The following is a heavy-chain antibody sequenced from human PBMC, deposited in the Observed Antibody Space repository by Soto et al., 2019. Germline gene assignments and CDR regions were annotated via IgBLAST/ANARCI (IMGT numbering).Heavy chain of an antibody. V-gene: IGHV4-30-2*01. CDR3: AGVRGPYCGGECYPPTTNWFDP. CDR1: GGSISSGGYS. D-gene: IGHD2-21*01. CDR2: IYHSGST. Sequence: QLQLQESGSGLVKPSQTLSLTCAVSGGSISSGGYSWGWIRQPPGKGLEWIGYIYHSGSTYYNPSLKLRVTISVARSKNQFSLKLSSVTAADAAVYYCAGVRGPYCGGECYPPTTNWFDPCGQGTLVTVSS. J-gene: IGHJ5*02.